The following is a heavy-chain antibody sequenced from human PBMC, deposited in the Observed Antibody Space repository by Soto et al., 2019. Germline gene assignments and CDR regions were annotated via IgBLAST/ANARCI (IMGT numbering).Heavy chain of an antibody. CDR3: AKAGAYSYFDY. J-gene: IGHJ4*02. CDR2: ISASGGST. Sequence: XGSLRLSFAASGFTFSSYAMNWVRQAPGKGLEWVSAISASGGSTYYPDSVKGRFTISRDNSKNTLHLQMSSLRAEDTAVYYCAKAGAYSYFDYWGQGSLVTVSS. CDR1: GFTFSSYA. D-gene: IGHD2-21*01. V-gene: IGHV3-23*01.